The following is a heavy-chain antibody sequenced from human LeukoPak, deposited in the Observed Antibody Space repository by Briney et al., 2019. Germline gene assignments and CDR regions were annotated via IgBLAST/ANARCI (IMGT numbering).Heavy chain of an antibody. CDR3: ARLRRSAGIS. Sequence: PSETLSLTCAVSSGSISSDYWSWIRQPPGKGLEWIGYIYYTGITNYSPSLRSRVTMSVDTSKNQFSLNLTSVTAADTAVYYCARLRRSAGISWGQGTLVTVSS. V-gene: IGHV4-59*08. J-gene: IGHJ5*02. D-gene: IGHD2-15*01. CDR2: IYYTGIT. CDR1: SGSISSDY.